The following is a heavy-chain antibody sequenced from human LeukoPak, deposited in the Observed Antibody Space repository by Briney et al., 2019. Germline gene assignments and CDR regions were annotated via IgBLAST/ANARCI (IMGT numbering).Heavy chain of an antibody. CDR2: ISYDGSNK. Sequence: GGSLRLSCEASGFTFSSYGMHWVRQAPGKGLEWVAVISYDGSNKYYADSVKGRFTISRDNSKNTLYLQMNSLRAEDTAVYYCAKSYGSGSYPDSHHWGQGTLVTVSS. J-gene: IGHJ5*02. D-gene: IGHD3-10*01. CDR1: GFTFSSYG. CDR3: AKSYGSGSYPDSHH. V-gene: IGHV3-30*18.